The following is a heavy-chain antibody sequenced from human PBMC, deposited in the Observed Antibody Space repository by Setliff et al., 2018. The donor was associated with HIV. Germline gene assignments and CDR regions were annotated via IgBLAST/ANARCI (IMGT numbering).Heavy chain of an antibody. CDR1: GGSISSRDYY. CDR3: AREDALTQQFDS. Sequence: PSETLSLTCTVSGGSISSRDYYWGWIRQPPGKGLEWIGSMSYSGSAYYNPSLKSRVTISVDTSKSQFSLRLSSVTAADTAVYSCAREDALTQQFDSWGQGTLVTVSS. V-gene: IGHV4-39*02. CDR2: MSYSGSA. D-gene: IGHD6-13*01. J-gene: IGHJ4*02.